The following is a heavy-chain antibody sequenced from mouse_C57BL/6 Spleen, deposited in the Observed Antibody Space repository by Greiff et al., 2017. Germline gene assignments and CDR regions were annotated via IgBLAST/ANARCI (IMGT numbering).Heavy chain of an antibody. D-gene: IGHD1-1*01. Sequence: QVQLQQPGAELVKPGASVKLSCKASGYTFTSYWMQWVKQRPGQGLEWIGEIDPSDSYTNYNQKFKGKATLTVDTSSSTAYMQLSSLTSEDAAVYYCARCYYYGSRYFEGWGTGTTVTVAS. J-gene: IGHJ1*03. CDR2: IDPSDSYT. V-gene: IGHV1-50*01. CDR1: GYTFTSYW. CDR3: ARCYYYGSRYFEG.